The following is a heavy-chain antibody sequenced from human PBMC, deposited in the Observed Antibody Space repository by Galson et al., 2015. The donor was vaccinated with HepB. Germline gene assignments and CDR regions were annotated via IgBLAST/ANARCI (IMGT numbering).Heavy chain of an antibody. CDR2: IRYDGSNK. CDR1: GFTFSSYG. Sequence: SLRLSCAASGFTFSSYGMHWVRQAPGKGLEWVAFIRYDGSNKYYADSVKGRFTISRDNSKNTLYLQMNSLRAEDTAVYYCARTPIIYDSSGYYFGYWGQGTLVTVSS. CDR3: ARTPIIYDSSGYYFGY. D-gene: IGHD3-22*01. V-gene: IGHV3-30*02. J-gene: IGHJ4*02.